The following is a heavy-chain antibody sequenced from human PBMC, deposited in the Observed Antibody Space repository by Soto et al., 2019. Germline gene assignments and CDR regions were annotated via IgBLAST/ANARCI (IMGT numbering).Heavy chain of an antibody. Sequence: QVQLVQTGAEVKKPGSSVKVSCKASGGTFSSYAISWVRQAPGQGLEWMGGIMPIYGTANYAKEFQGRVTMTADEHTRTSYMELSSLKSEDTAVYYCGRDGGSSGAHIDAFDILGQGTMVTVSS. CDR1: GGTFSSYA. J-gene: IGHJ3*02. CDR3: GRDGGSSGAHIDAFDI. D-gene: IGHD6-19*01. V-gene: IGHV1-69*01. CDR2: IMPIYGTA.